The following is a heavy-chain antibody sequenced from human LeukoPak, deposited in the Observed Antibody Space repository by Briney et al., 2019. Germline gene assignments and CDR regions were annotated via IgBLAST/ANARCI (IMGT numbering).Heavy chain of an antibody. CDR1: GFTFSTYV. CDR2: ISYDGGNQ. Sequence: GRSLRLSCAAPGFTFSTYVMHWVRQAPGKGLEWVALISYDGGNQYYADSVKGRFTISRDISKSTLYLQLNSLRPEDTAVYYCAMRAVAGSHFNYFDYWGQGTLVTVSS. CDR3: AMRAVAGSHFNYFDY. D-gene: IGHD6-19*01. J-gene: IGHJ4*02. V-gene: IGHV3-30*04.